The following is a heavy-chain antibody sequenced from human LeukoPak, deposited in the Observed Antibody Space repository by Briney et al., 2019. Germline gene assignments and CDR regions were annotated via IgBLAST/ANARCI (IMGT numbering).Heavy chain of an antibody. V-gene: IGHV3-30-3*01. CDR3: ARGLVGARD. CDR2: ISYDGSNK. CDR1: GFTFSSYA. Sequence: GGSLRLSCAASGFTFSSYAMHWVRQAPGKGLEWVAVISYDGSNKYYADSVKGRFTISRDNSKSTLYLQMNSLRAEDTAVYYCARGLVGARDWGQGTLVTVSS. J-gene: IGHJ4*02. D-gene: IGHD1-26*01.